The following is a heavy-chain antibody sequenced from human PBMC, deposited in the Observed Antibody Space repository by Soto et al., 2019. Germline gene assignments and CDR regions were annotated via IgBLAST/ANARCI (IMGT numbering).Heavy chain of an antibody. CDR1: GFTFSTYL. D-gene: IGHD1-1*01. Sequence: PWGSRRLSCTASGFTFSTYLMHWVRQVPCKGPEWVSRINDDGISTNYADSVKGRFTISRDNAKKTLYLQMNALRVEDTGVYYCTRGPRPTSTGTGAFWGQGTLLTVSS. J-gene: IGHJ4*02. CDR2: INDDGIST. V-gene: IGHV3-74*01. CDR3: TRGPRPTSTGTGAF.